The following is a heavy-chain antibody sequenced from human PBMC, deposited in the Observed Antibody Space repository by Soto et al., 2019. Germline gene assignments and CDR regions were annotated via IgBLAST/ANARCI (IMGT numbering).Heavy chain of an antibody. D-gene: IGHD4-17*01. Sequence: QVQLQESGPGLVKPSETLSLTCTVSGGSISSYYWSWIRQPPGKGLEWIGYIYYSGSTNYNPSLKSRVTISVDTSKNQFSLKLSSVTAADTAVYYCARGSYCDYVKFSRWFDPWGQGTLVTVSS. CDR2: IYYSGST. V-gene: IGHV4-59*01. CDR3: ARGSYCDYVKFSRWFDP. CDR1: GGSISSYY. J-gene: IGHJ5*02.